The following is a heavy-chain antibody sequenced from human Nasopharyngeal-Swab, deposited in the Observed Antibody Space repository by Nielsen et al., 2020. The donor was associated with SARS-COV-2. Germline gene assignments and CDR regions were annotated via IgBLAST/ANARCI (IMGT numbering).Heavy chain of an antibody. CDR1: GYSISSGSY. V-gene: IGHV4-38-2*02. CDR3: ARIAAPPWHFDL. J-gene: IGHJ2*01. D-gene: IGHD6-6*01. Sequence: LRLSCTVSGYSISSGSYWGWIRQPPGKGLAWFGSIYHSGSTYYNPSLKSRVTISVDTSKNQFSLKLSSVTAADTAVYYCARIAAPPWHFDLWGRGTLVTVSS. CDR2: IYHSGST.